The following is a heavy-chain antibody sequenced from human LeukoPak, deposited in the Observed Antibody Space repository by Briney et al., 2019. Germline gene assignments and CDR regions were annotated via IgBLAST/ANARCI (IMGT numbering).Heavy chain of an antibody. CDR1: GGSISSYY. D-gene: IGHD3-9*01. J-gene: IGHJ3*02. V-gene: IGHV4-59*01. CDR3: ARVPPRFYDILTGYYPDYAFDI. Sequence: PSETLSLTCTVSGGSISSYYWSLIRQPPGKGLEWIGYIYYSGSTNYNPSLKSRVTISVDTSKNQFSLKLSSVTAADTAVYYCARVPPRFYDILTGYYPDYAFDIWGQGTMVTVSS. CDR2: IYYSGST.